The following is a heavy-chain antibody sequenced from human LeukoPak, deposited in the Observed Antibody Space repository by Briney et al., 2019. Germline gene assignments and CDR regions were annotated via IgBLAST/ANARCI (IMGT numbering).Heavy chain of an antibody. CDR3: ARESTRVRGVMKN. D-gene: IGHD3-10*01. CDR2: IDYSGST. CDR1: GGSISSYY. J-gene: IGHJ4*02. Sequence: SETRPLACTVAGGSISSYYWSWIRQPPGKGLEWIGFIDYSGSTNYNPSLKSRVTISLDTSKNQFSMRLSSVTAADTAVYYCARESTRVRGVMKNWGQGTLVTVSS. V-gene: IGHV4-59*01.